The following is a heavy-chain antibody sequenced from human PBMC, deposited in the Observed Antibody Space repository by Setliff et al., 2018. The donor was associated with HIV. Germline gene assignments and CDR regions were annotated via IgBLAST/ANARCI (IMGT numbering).Heavy chain of an antibody. CDR2: ISAYNGNT. Sequence: ASVKVSCKASGYTFTSYGISWVRQAPGQGLEWMGWISAYNGNTNYAQKLQGRVTMTTDTSTSTAYMDLRSLRSDDTAMYYCATDPGYSSTWYSESFQHWGQGTVVTVSS. J-gene: IGHJ1*01. CDR1: GYTFTSYG. V-gene: IGHV1-18*01. CDR3: ATDPGYSSTWYSESFQH. D-gene: IGHD6-13*01.